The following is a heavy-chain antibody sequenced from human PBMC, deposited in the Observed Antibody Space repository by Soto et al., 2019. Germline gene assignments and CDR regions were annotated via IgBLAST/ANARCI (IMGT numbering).Heavy chain of an antibody. CDR2: IVVGSGNT. CDR3: AAEPIAVASGNYYYGMDV. J-gene: IGHJ6*02. Sequence: SVKVSCKASGYTFTISAVLWVRQSRGQRLEWIGWIVVGSGNTNYAQKFQERVTITRDMSTSTAYMELSSLRSEDTAVYYCAAEPIAVASGNYYYGMDVWGQGTTVTVSS. V-gene: IGHV1-58*01. CDR1: GYTFTISA. D-gene: IGHD6-19*01.